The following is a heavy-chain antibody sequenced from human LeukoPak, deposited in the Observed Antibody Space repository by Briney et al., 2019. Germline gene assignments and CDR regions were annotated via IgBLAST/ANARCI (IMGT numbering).Heavy chain of an antibody. CDR1: GYTFTGYY. CDR3: ARDLDTIFGGYYFDY. CDR2: INPNSGGA. V-gene: IGHV1-2*02. Sequence: ASVKVSCKASGYTFTGYYMHWVRQAPGQGLEWMGWINPNSGGANYAQKFQGRVTMTRDTSISTAYMELSRLRSDDTAVYYCARDLDTIFGGYYFDYWGQGTLVTVSS. J-gene: IGHJ4*02. D-gene: IGHD3-3*01.